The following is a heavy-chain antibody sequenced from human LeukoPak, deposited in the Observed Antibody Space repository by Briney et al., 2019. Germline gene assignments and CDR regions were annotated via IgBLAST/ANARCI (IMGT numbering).Heavy chain of an antibody. D-gene: IGHD5-24*01. J-gene: IGHJ3*02. CDR3: ARVKMAQDAFDI. Sequence: GGSLRLSCAASGFTLSSYSMNWVRQAPGKGLEWVSYISSSSSTIYYADSVKGRFTISRDNAKNSLYLQMNSLRAEDTAVYYCARVKMAQDAFDIWGQGTMVTVSS. V-gene: IGHV3-48*01. CDR1: GFTLSSYS. CDR2: ISSSSSTI.